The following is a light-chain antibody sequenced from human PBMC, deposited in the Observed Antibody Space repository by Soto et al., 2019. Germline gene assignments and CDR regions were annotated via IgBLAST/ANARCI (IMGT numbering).Light chain of an antibody. CDR1: QGIGTW. Sequence: DIQMTQSPSSVSASVGDRVTITCRASQGIGTWLGWYQQKPGKAPNLLISGASSLQSGVPSRFSASGSGTDFTLTITSLQPEDFATYYCQQTNSFPFTFGQGTRLEI. J-gene: IGKJ5*01. CDR3: QQTNSFPFT. V-gene: IGKV1-12*01. CDR2: GAS.